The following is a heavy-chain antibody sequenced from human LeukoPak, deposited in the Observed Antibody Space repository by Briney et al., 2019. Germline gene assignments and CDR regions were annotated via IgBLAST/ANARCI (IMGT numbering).Heavy chain of an antibody. CDR1: GFTVSSSF. CDR3: AREVISTPSYFDY. D-gene: IGHD2-2*01. Sequence: GGSLRLSCAASGFTVSSSFIYWVRRAPGKGLEWVSFIHRDDKTYYADSVKGRFTMSRDGSKNTLYLQMNSLGADDTAVYYCAREVISTPSYFDYWGQGTLVTVSS. J-gene: IGHJ4*02. CDR2: IHRDDKT. V-gene: IGHV3-53*01.